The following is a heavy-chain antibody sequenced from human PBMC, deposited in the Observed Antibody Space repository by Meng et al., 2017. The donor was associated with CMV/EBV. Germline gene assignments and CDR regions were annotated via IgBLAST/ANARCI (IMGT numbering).Heavy chain of an antibody. CDR3: AKDIGQLQITEYYFDY. V-gene: IGHV3-9*01. Sequence: GGSLRLSCAASGFIFDDYAMHWVRQAPGKGLEWVSGISWNSGSIGYADSVKGRFTISRDNAKNSLYLQMNSLRAEDTALYYCAKDIGQLQITEYYFDYWGQGTLVTVSS. J-gene: IGHJ4*02. CDR2: ISWNSGSI. D-gene: IGHD1-14*01. CDR1: GFIFDDYA.